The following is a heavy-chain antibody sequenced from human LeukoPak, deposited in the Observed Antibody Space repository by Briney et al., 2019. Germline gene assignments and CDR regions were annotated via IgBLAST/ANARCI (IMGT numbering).Heavy chain of an antibody. D-gene: IGHD2-8*01. V-gene: IGHV1-18*01. CDR1: GYTFTSYG. CDR2: ISAYNGNT. J-gene: IGHJ6*03. CDR3: ARVPYCTNGVCSDYYYYMDV. Sequence: GASVKVSCKASGYTFTSYGISWVRQAPGQGLEWMGWISAYNGNTNYAQKLQGRVTMTTDTSTSTAYMELRSLRSDDTAVYYCARVPYCTNGVCSDYYYYMDVWGKGTTVTVSS.